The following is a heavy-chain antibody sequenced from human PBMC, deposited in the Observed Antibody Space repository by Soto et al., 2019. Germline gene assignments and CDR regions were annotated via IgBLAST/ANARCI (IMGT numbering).Heavy chain of an antibody. J-gene: IGHJ4*01. CDR3: ARDRDGYDSGYFDS. CDR2: IYHSGNT. D-gene: IGHD5-12*01. Sequence: SETLSLTCAASGDSISSGGHSWNWLRQPPGKGLEWIGYIYHSGNTYFNPTLKSRVTMSVDTSKNQISLTLSSVTAADTAIYYCARDRDGYDSGYFDSWGHGTLVTVSS. CDR1: GDSISSGGHS. V-gene: IGHV4-30-2*01.